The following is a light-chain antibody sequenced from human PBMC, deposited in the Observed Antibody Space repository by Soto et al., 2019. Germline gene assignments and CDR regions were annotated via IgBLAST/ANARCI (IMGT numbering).Light chain of an antibody. CDR3: QQSYSNLWT. CDR2: AAS. Sequence: DIQMTQSPSSLSASVGDRVAITCRASQSIISYLNWYQQKPGKAPKLLIYAASSLQSGVPSRFSGSGSGTDFTLTISSLQPEDFATYYCQQSYSNLWTFGQGTKVDIK. CDR1: QSIISY. V-gene: IGKV1-39*01. J-gene: IGKJ1*01.